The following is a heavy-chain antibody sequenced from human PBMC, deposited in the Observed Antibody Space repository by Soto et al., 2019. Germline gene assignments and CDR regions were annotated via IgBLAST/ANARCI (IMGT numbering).Heavy chain of an antibody. J-gene: IGHJ5*02. V-gene: IGHV4-31*03. CDR1: GDSISSGGFY. CDR2: IHNSGST. CDR3: ARATYSYTMIDHRFDP. Sequence: SETLSLTCTVSGDSISSGGFYWSWIRQHPGKGLEWIGYIHNSGSTYYNPSLKSRSSISVDTSKNQFSLNLSSVTAADTAVYYCARATYSYTMIDHRFDPWGQGTLVTVSS. D-gene: IGHD3-22*01.